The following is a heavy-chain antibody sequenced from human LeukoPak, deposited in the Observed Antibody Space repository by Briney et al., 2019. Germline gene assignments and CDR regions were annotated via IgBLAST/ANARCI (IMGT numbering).Heavy chain of an antibody. CDR1: GYSISSGYY. J-gene: IGHJ4*02. CDR3: ARVLVSGSYY. CDR2: FYHSGST. V-gene: IGHV4-38-2*02. D-gene: IGHD1-26*01. Sequence: SETLSLTCTVSGYSISSGYYWGWIRQPPGKGLEWIGSFYHSGSTYYNPSLKSRVTISVDTSKNQFSLKLSSVTAADTAVYYCARVLVSGSYYWGQGTLVTVSS.